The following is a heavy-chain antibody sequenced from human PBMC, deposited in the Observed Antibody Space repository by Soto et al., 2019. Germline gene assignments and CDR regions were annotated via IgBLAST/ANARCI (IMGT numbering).Heavy chain of an antibody. J-gene: IGHJ5*02. CDR1: GYTFTSYG. V-gene: IGHV1-3*01. CDR3: VRRHVSATGIDWFDP. D-gene: IGHD6-13*01. Sequence: ASVKVSCKASGYTFTSYGIHWVRQAPGQRLEWMGWINAANGDTKYSPKFQGRVTITRDTSASTAYMELSSLRSEDTAVCYCVRRHVSATGIDWFDPWGQGTLVTVSS. CDR2: INAANGDT.